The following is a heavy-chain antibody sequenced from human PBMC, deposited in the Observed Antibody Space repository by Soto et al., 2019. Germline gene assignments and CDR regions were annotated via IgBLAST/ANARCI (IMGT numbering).Heavy chain of an antibody. CDR1: GFSLSTSGVG. Sequence: QITLKESGPTLVKPTQTLTLTCTFSGFSLSTSGVGVGWIRQPPGKALEWLALIYWDDDKRYSPSLKSRLTITKDTSKKQGVLTMTNMDPVDTATYYCAHTITMVRGVAFGYWGQGTLVTVSS. J-gene: IGHJ4*02. CDR2: IYWDDDK. D-gene: IGHD3-10*01. V-gene: IGHV2-5*02. CDR3: AHTITMVRGVAFGY.